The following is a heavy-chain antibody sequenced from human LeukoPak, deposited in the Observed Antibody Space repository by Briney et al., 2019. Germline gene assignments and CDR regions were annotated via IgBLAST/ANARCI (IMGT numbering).Heavy chain of an antibody. Sequence: PSETLSLTCTVSGGSISSSSYYWGWIRQPPGKGLEWMGSIYYSGSTYYNPSLKSRVTISVDTSKNQFSLKLSSVTAADTAVYYCASRQFLSYDNIDRNSAWGHYYYYMDVWGKGTTVTVSS. CDR2: IYYSGST. D-gene: IGHD3-9*01. V-gene: IGHV4-39*07. J-gene: IGHJ6*03. CDR1: GGSISSSSYY. CDR3: ASRQFLSYDNIDRNSAWGHYYYYMDV.